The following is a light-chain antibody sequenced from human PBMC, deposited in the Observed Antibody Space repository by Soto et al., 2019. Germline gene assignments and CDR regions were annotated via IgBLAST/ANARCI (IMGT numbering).Light chain of an antibody. CDR2: GAS. CDR3: QQYNNWPFS. J-gene: IGKJ5*01. V-gene: IGKV3D-15*01. CDR1: QSVGSN. Sequence: ELVRTQSPATLSVSPGDRVTLSCRARQSVGSNVAWYQQKPGQAPRLLIYGASIRATGVPARFRGTGSETDFTLTISGLQSEDSAVYFCQQYNNWPFSFGQGTRLEIK.